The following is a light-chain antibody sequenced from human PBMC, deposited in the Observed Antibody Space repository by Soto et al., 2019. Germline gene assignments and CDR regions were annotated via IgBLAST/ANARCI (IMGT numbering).Light chain of an antibody. CDR1: SSDVGGYNY. CDR3: SSYGGSNNLV. J-gene: IGLJ2*01. Sequence: QSALTQPPSASGSPGQSVTISCTGTSSDVGGYNYVSWYQQHPGKAPKLMIYEVTKRPSGVPDRFSGSKSGNTASLTVSRLLAEDEAEYYCSSYGGSNNLVFGGGTKLTVL. V-gene: IGLV2-8*01. CDR2: EVT.